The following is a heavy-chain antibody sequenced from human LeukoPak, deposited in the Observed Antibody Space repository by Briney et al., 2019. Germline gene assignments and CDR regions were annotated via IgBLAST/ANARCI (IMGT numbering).Heavy chain of an antibody. J-gene: IGHJ4*02. V-gene: IGHV3-20*04. Sequence: GGSLRLSCAASGFNVSSKYMSWVRQAPGKGLEWVSGINWNGGSTGYADSVKGRFTISRDNAKNSLYLQMNSLRAEDTALYYCARGAEGCSSTSCYGFDYWGQGSLVTVSS. CDR1: GFNVSSKY. CDR2: INWNGGST. CDR3: ARGAEGCSSTSCYGFDY. D-gene: IGHD2-2*01.